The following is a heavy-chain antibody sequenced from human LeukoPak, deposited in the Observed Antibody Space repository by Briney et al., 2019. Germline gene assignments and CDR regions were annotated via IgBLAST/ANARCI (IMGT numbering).Heavy chain of an antibody. V-gene: IGHV4-39*01. CDR3: ARRRVLRYSTGKYNWFDP. Sequence: KPSETLSLTCTVSGGSISSSSYYWGWIRQPPGKGLEWIGSIYYSGSTYYNPSLKSRVTISVDTSKNQFSLKLSSVTAADTAVYYCARRRVLRYSTGKYNWFDPWGQGTLVTVSS. CDR2: IYYSGST. D-gene: IGHD3-9*01. J-gene: IGHJ5*02. CDR1: GGSISSSSYY.